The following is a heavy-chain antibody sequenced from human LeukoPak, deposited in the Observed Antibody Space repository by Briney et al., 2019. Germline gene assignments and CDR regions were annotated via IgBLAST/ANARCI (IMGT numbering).Heavy chain of an antibody. J-gene: IGHJ6*03. D-gene: IGHD6-19*01. Sequence: GGTLRLSCAASGFTFSSYGMSWVRQAPGKGLEWVSGISGSGGSTYYADSVKGRFTISRDNSKNTLFLQMNSLRAEDTALYYCAKDWAVATLLYYYMDVWGQGTTVTVS. CDR2: ISGSGGST. V-gene: IGHV3-23*01. CDR3: AKDWAVATLLYYYMDV. CDR1: GFTFSSYG.